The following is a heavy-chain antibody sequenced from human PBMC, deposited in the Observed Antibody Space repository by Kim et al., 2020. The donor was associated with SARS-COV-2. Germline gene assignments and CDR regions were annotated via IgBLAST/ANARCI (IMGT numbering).Heavy chain of an antibody. D-gene: IGHD2-2*01. CDR1: EFTFSSYV. CDR2: IRQAGSAT. V-gene: IGHV3-7*01. J-gene: IGHJ2*01. CDR3: ARVSSRVRPHWYFDL. Sequence: GGSLRLSCAASEFTFSSYVMNWVRQAPGQGLEWVAGIRQAGSATYYVDSVKGRFTISRDNSKNALYLHMNSLRAEDTAVYYCARVSSRVRPHWYFDLWGRGTLVTVSS.